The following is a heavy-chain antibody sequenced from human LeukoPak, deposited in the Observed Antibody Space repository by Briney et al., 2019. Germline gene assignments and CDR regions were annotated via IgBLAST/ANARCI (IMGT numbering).Heavy chain of an antibody. J-gene: IGHJ3*02. CDR2: ISSSSSYI. CDR1: GFTFSSYS. CDR3: AGSKAAAGTRALDI. D-gene: IGHD6-13*01. V-gene: IGHV3-21*01. Sequence: GGSLRLSCAASGFTFSSYSMNWVRQAPGKGLEWVSSISSSSSYIYYADSVKGRFTISRDNAKNSLYLQMNSLRAEDTAVYYCAGSKAAAGTRALDIWGQGTMVTVSS.